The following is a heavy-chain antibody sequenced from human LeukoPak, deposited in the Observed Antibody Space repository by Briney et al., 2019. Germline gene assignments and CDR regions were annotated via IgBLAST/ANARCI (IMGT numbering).Heavy chain of an antibody. J-gene: IGHJ4*02. Sequence: GGSLRLSCAASGFTFGSSAMSWVRQAPSKGPEWVSTFSRSGPDTYYADSVKGRFTIFRDNSKNTLYLQMNGLRAEDTAVYYCAKGSLGSWYYFDYWGQGTLVTVSS. D-gene: IGHD6-13*01. CDR2: FSRSGPDT. CDR1: GFTFGSSA. CDR3: AKGSLGSWYYFDY. V-gene: IGHV3-23*01.